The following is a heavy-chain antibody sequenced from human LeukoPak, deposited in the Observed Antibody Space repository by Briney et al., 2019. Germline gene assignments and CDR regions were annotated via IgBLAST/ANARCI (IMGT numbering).Heavy chain of an antibody. Sequence: PSETLSLTCTVSGGSVSSGGYYWSWIRQPPGKGLEWIGYVYYSGNTNYNPSLKSRVTISVDTSKNQFSLKLSSVTAADTAVYHCARDYYDSSGYYDYWGQGALVTVSS. CDR1: GGSVSSGGYY. J-gene: IGHJ4*02. CDR2: VYYSGNT. D-gene: IGHD3-22*01. V-gene: IGHV4-61*08. CDR3: ARDYYDSSGYYDY.